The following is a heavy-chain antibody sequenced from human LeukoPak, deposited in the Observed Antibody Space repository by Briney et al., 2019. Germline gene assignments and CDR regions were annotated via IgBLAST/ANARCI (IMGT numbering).Heavy chain of an antibody. CDR3: AKVRGIAAVGASAHHDY. Sequence: GGSLRLSCAASGFTFSSYAMSWVRQAPRKGLEWVSAISVSGSSTYYGDFVSGRVAISTDNSNNTLYLQMNSLRAEDTAVYYCAKVRGIAAVGASAHHDYWGQGTLVTVSS. CDR1: GFTFSSYA. CDR2: ISVSGSST. J-gene: IGHJ4*02. D-gene: IGHD6-25*01. V-gene: IGHV3-23*01.